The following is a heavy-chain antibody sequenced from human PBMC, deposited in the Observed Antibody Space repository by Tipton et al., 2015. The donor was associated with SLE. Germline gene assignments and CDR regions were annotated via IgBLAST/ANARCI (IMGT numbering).Heavy chain of an antibody. CDR1: GFAFSIFP. CDR2: LSHVGTKQ. V-gene: IGHV3-30*04. J-gene: IGHJ5*02. Sequence: SLRLSCAASGFAFSIFPIHWIRQSPGKGLEWVAVLSHVGTKQYYADFVKDRFTVSRDISKATLYLQMNRLQTDDTAIYYCARHVVGVASRPGWLDTWGQGTLVTVSS. D-gene: IGHD2-15*01. CDR3: ARHVVGVASRPGWLDT.